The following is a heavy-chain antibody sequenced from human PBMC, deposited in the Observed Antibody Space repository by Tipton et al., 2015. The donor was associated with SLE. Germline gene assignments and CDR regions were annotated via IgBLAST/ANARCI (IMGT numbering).Heavy chain of an antibody. D-gene: IGHD6-13*01. CDR3: ARLMGTGLIAAD. CDR2: INHSGST. V-gene: IGHV4-34*01. Sequence: TLSLTCAVYSGSFNPYYWTWIRQPPGKGLEWIGEINHSGSTYYNPSLKSRVSISVDRSKNQFSLKLTSVTAADTAVFYCARLMGTGLIAADWGQGTLVTVSS. CDR1: SGSFNPYY. J-gene: IGHJ4*02.